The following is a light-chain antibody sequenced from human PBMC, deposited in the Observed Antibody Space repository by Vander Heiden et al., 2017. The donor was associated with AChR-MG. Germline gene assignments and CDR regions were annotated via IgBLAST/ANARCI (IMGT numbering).Light chain of an antibody. V-gene: IGLV1-44*01. CDR2: SND. Sequence: HSVLTHPPSASGSPGQRVTISCSGSSSNIGSNTVNWYQQLPGTAPKLLIYSNDHRPSGVPDRFSGSKSGTTASLAISGLQSEDEADYYCAAWDDRLNGWVFGGGTKLTVL. CDR3: AAWDDRLNGWV. J-gene: IGLJ3*02. CDR1: SSNIGSNT.